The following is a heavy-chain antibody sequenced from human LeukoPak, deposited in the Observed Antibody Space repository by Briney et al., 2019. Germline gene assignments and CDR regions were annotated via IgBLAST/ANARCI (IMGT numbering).Heavy chain of an antibody. D-gene: IGHD4-17*01. Sequence: GGSLRLSCAASGFAFSSYWMSWVRQAPGKGLEWVANIKPDGSEKHYVDSVKGRFTISRDNTKSSLYLQMNSLRAEDTAVYYCARGAVTRDFDLWGQGTLVTVSS. CDR1: GFAFSSYW. J-gene: IGHJ4*02. CDR2: IKPDGSEK. V-gene: IGHV3-7*01. CDR3: ARGAVTRDFDL.